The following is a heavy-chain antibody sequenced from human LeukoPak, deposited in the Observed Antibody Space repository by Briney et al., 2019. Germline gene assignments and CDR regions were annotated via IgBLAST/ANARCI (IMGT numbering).Heavy chain of an antibody. D-gene: IGHD6-13*01. V-gene: IGHV3-21*01. J-gene: IGHJ4*02. CDR2: ISSSSSYI. CDR3: AREIAAGGSFVY. Sequence: PGGSLRLSCAASGITFSTYTMNWVRQAPGKGLEWVSSISSSSSYIYYADSVRGRFTISRDNAKNSLFLQMNSLRAEDTAVYYCAREIAAGGSFVYWGQGTLVTVSS. CDR1: GITFSTYT.